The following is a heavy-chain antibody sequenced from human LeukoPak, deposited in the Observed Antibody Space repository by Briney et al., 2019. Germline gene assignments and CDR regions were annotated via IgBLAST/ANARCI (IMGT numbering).Heavy chain of an antibody. D-gene: IGHD5-24*01. CDR1: GFTFSSYW. CDR2: ISGSGGST. Sequence: GGSLRLSCAASGFTFSSYWMSWVRQAPGKGLEWVSAISGSGGSTYYADSVKGRFTISRDNSKNTLYLQMNSLRAEDTAVYYCAKGSSGGEMATISHWGQGTLVTVSS. CDR3: AKGSSGGEMATISH. J-gene: IGHJ4*02. V-gene: IGHV3-23*01.